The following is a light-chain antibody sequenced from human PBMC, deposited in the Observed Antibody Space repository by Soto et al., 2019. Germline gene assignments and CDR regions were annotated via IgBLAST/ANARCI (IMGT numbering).Light chain of an antibody. V-gene: IGLV2-14*03. CDR1: SSDVGGRDF. CDR3: SSYTNTATVV. J-gene: IGLJ3*02. CDR2: NVN. Sequence: QSALTQVASVSGSPGQSITISCTGTSSDVGGRDFVSWYQQHPGKAPKLIIYNVNYRPSGVSDRFSGTKSGNTASLTISGLQADDEADYYCSSYTNTATVVFGGGTKLTVL.